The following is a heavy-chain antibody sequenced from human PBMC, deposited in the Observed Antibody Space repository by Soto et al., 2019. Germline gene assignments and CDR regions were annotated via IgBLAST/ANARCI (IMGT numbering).Heavy chain of an antibody. J-gene: IGHJ5*02. V-gene: IGHV3-74*01. CDR2: INSDGSST. CDR1: GFTFSSYW. D-gene: IGHD2-21*02. CDR3: APPTPYFGGDCPAS. Sequence: EVQLVESGGGLVQPGGSLRLSCAASGFTFSSYWMHWVRQAPGKGLVWVSRINSDGSSTSYADPVKGRFTISSDNAKNPLYLQMNSLSAEATAVYYCAPPTPYFGGDCPASWGQGTLVTVSS.